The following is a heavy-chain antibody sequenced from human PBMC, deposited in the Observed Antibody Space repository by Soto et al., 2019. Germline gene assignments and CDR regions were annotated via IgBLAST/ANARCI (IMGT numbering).Heavy chain of an antibody. CDR1: GGSIYSYY. Sequence: AETLSLTCTVSGGSIYSYYWTWIRQPPGKGLDCIAYIYYSGSTKYNPSLKSRVTISVDTSKNQFSLKLSSVTAADTAVYYCAASTTVTTHFDYWGQGTLVTVSS. CDR2: IYYSGST. V-gene: IGHV4-59*01. D-gene: IGHD4-17*01. J-gene: IGHJ4*02. CDR3: AASTTVTTHFDY.